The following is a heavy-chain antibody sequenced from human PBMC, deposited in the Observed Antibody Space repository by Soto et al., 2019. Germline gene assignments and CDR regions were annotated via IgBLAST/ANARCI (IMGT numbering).Heavy chain of an antibody. J-gene: IGHJ4*02. D-gene: IGHD5-18*01. CDR3: ARDLENNGYSYGLPDY. V-gene: IGHV1-69*13. CDR2: IIPIFGTA. Sequence: SVKVSCKASGGTFGSYAISWVRQAPGQGLEWMGGIIPIFGTANYAQKFQGRVTITADESTSTAYMELSSLRSEDTAVYYCARDLENNGYSYGLPDYWGQGTLVTVS. CDR1: GGTFGSYA.